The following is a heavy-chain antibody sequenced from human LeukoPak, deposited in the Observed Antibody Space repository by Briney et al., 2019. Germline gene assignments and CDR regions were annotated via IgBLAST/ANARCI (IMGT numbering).Heavy chain of an antibody. CDR1: GFTFSSYS. CDR2: ISSSSSTI. D-gene: IGHD3-16*01. V-gene: IGHV3-48*01. Sequence: GGSLRLSCAASGFTFSSYSMNWVRQAPGKGLEWVSYISSSSSTIYYADSVKGRFTISRDNAKNSLYLQMNSLRAEDTAVYYCARDFKWGNYYWGQGTLGTGPS. CDR3: ARDFKWGNYY. J-gene: IGHJ4*02.